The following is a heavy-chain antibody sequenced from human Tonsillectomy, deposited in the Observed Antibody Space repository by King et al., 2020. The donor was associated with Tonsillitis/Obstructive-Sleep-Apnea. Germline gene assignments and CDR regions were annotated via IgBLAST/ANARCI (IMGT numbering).Heavy chain of an antibody. CDR2: IYPDDSDT. CDR3: ARHAGRGQVAGLTTFYDY. CDR1: SYGFSNYW. V-gene: IGHV5-51*01. Sequence: QLVQSGVEVKKPGESLKISCRGSSYGFSNYWIAWVLQMPGKGLGWRGIIYPDDSDTRYGPSFQGRVISSADKSISTAYLQWSSLKASDTAMYYCARHAGRGQVAGLTTFYDYWGQGTLVTVSS. D-gene: IGHD3-3*02. J-gene: IGHJ4*02.